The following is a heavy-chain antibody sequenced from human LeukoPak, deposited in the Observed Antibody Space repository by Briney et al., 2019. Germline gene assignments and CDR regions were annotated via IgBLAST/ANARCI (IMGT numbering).Heavy chain of an antibody. V-gene: IGHV3-23*01. Sequence: GGSLRLSCAASGSTFSTYGMSWVRQAPGKGLEWVSAIRGSGGGTYFADSVKGRFTISRDNSKNTLFLQMDSLRADDTAVYYCAKHSSSWHYFDYWGQGTLVTVSS. CDR1: GSTFSTYG. J-gene: IGHJ4*02. D-gene: IGHD6-13*01. CDR2: IRGSGGGT. CDR3: AKHSSSWHYFDY.